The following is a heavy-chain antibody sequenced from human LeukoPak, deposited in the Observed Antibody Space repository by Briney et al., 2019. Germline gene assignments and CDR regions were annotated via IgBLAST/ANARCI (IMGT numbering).Heavy chain of an antibody. D-gene: IGHD4/OR15-4a*01. J-gene: IGHJ4*02. CDR2: ISDNGGGT. Sequence: PGGSLRLSCVASGFIFRNYAMSWVRQAPGEGLEWVSGISDNGGGTYYADSVKGRFTISRDNSKNMLYLQTNSLRAEDTAVYYCAKESGALGAPLYDYWGQGILVTGSS. CDR1: GFIFRNYA. CDR3: AKESGALGAPLYDY. V-gene: IGHV3-23*01.